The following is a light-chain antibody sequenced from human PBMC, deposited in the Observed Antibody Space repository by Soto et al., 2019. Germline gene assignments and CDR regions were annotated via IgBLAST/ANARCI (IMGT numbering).Light chain of an antibody. Sequence: EIVLTQSPGTLSLSPGERATLSCRASQSINSRYLAWYQQKPGQAPRLLIYGASSRATGIPDRFSGSGSGTDFTLTISRLEPEDFAVYYCQQFGSSPGFTCGPGHKVDIK. CDR1: QSINSRY. CDR2: GAS. CDR3: QQFGSSPGFT. V-gene: IGKV3-20*01. J-gene: IGKJ3*01.